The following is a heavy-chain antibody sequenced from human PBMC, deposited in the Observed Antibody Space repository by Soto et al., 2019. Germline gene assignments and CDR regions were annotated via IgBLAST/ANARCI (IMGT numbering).Heavy chain of an antibody. D-gene: IGHD3-3*01. CDR2: IYPGDSDT. Sequence: GESLKISCKGSGYSFTSYCIGWVRQMPGKGLEWMGIIYPGDSDTRYSPSFQGQVTISADKPISTAYLQWSSLKASDTAMYYCARIRGPRITIFGVVNGMDVWGQGTTVTVSS. V-gene: IGHV5-51*04. CDR1: GYSFTSYC. CDR3: ARIRGPRITIFGVVNGMDV. J-gene: IGHJ6*02.